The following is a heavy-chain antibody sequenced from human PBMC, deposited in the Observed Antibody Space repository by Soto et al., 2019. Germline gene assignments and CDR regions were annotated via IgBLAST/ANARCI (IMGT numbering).Heavy chain of an antibody. V-gene: IGHV1-3*05. Sequence: QVQLVQSGAEEKKPGASVKVSCKASGYTFTSYAMHWVRQAPGQRLEWMGWINAGNGNTKYSQKLQGRVTITRDTSTRTADMELSSLRSDNGNDYYCARAPSCRFFDLWGRGTLVTVSS. J-gene: IGHJ2*01. CDR2: INAGNGNT. CDR3: ARAPSCRFFDL. CDR1: GYTFTSYA.